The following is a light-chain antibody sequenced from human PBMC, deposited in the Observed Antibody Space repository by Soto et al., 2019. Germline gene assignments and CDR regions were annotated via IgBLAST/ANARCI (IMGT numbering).Light chain of an antibody. CDR2: KAS. J-gene: IGKJ3*01. CDR3: QQYNSYLFT. Sequence: DIQMTQSPSTLSASVGDRVIITCRASQSISTWVAWYQHKPGKAPKPLIYKASTLESGVPSRFSVSGSGTEFTLSINSLQPDDFATFYCQQYNSYLFTFGPGTKVDIK. V-gene: IGKV1-5*03. CDR1: QSISTW.